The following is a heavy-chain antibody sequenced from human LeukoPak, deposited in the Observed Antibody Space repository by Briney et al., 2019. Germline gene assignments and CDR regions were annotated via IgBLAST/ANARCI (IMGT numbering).Heavy chain of an antibody. CDR2: IYYDGSKK. V-gene: IGHV3-30*02. CDR1: GFTFSTYG. CDR3: AKDTGTQKPDFDY. D-gene: IGHD4-17*01. Sequence: GSLRLSCAASGFTFSTYGMHWVRQAPGKGLEWVAFIYYDGSKKYYADSAKGRFTISRDNSKNTLYLQMNSLRAEDTAVYYCAKDTGTQKPDFDYWGQGTLVTVSS. J-gene: IGHJ4*02.